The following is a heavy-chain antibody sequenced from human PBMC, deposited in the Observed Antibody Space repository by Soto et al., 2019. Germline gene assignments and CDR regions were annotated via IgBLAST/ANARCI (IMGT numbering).Heavy chain of an antibody. V-gene: IGHV1-8*01. J-gene: IGHJ4*02. Sequence: ASVKVSCKASGYTFTSYDINWVRQATGQGLEWMGWMNPNSGNTGYAQKFQGRVTMTRNTSISTAYMELSSLRSEDTAVYYCARVLGYCSSCLSRWYYFDYWGQGTLVTVSS. CDR3: ARVLGYCSSCLSRWYYFDY. D-gene: IGHD2-2*01. CDR1: GYTFTSYD. CDR2: MNPNSGNT.